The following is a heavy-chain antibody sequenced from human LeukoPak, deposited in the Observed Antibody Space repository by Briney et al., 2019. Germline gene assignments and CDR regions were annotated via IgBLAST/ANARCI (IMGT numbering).Heavy chain of an antibody. J-gene: IGHJ4*02. CDR2: IIPIFGTA. D-gene: IGHD3-10*01. CDR3: ASLNAGSDY. CDR1: GGTFSSYA. V-gene: IGHV1-69*05. Sequence: ASVKVSCKASGGTFSSYAISWARQAPGQGLEWMGRIIPIFGTASYAQKFQGRVTITTDESTSTAYMELSSLRSEDTAVYYCASLNAGSDYWGQGTLVTVSS.